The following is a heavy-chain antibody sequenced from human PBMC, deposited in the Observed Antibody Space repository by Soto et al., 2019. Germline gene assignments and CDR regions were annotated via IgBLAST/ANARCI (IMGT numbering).Heavy chain of an antibody. D-gene: IGHD1-26*01. CDR3: ATKGGAPAGGWFDP. CDR2: INHSGST. J-gene: IGHJ5*02. V-gene: IGHV4-34*01. Sequence: QVQLQQWGAGLLKPSETLSLTCAVYGGSFSGYYWSWIRQPPGKGLAWIGEINHSGSTNYNPSLKRRVTISVDTSQSQFSLKLSSVPAADTAVYYCATKGGAPAGGWFDPWGQGTLVTVSS. CDR1: GGSFSGYY.